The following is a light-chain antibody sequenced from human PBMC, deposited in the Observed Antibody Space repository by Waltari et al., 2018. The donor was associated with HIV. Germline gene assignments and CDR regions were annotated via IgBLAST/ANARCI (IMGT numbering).Light chain of an antibody. CDR2: EVT. CDR1: STAVGAYNY. V-gene: IGLV2-8*01. Sequence: SALTHPPSASGSPGQSVTLSYTVTSTAVGAYNYVSWYQQHSGEAPKLIIYEVTKRPSGVPDRFSGSKSGNTASLTVAGLQAEDEADFYCSSYAGSTVIFGGGTKLTVL. CDR3: SSYAGSTVI. J-gene: IGLJ2*01.